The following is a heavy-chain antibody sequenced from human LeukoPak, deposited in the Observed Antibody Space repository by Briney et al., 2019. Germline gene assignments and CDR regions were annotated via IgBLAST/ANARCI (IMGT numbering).Heavy chain of an antibody. Sequence: PSETLSLTRTVSGGSISSSSYYWGWIRQPPGKGLEWIGNIYYIGSTYYNPSLKSRVTISVDTSKNQFSRTLSSVTAADTAVYYCARQGGYYYVLDCWGQGTLVTVSS. V-gene: IGHV4-39*01. CDR1: GGSISSSSYY. CDR2: IYYIGST. J-gene: IGHJ4*02. D-gene: IGHD3-22*01. CDR3: ARQGGYYYVLDC.